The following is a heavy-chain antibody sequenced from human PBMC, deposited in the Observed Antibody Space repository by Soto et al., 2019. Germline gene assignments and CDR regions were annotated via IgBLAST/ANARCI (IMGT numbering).Heavy chain of an antibody. CDR3: ATLNKDKYCSGGSCYSEASYYYMDV. J-gene: IGHJ6*03. V-gene: IGHV1-24*01. CDR1: GYTLTELS. CDR2: FDPEDGET. D-gene: IGHD2-15*01. Sequence: ASVKVSCKVSGYTLTELSMHWVRQAPGKGLEWMGGFDPEDGETIYAQKFQGRVTMTEDTSTDTAYMELSSLRSEDTAVYYCATLNKDKYCSGGSCYSEASYYYMDVWGKGTTVTVSS.